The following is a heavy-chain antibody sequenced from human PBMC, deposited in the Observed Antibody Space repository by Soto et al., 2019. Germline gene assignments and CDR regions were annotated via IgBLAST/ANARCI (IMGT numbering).Heavy chain of an antibody. CDR3: ARGVRSGYVGLFYLDY. V-gene: IGHV4-59*01. CDR2: IYNSGST. CDR1: GGYIINYY. Sequence: SETLSLTCTVSGGYIINYYLSWIRKKTGKGLEWIGYIYNSGSTNYNPSLKSRVAISVDTSKNQFSLKLNSVTAADTAIYYCARGVRSGYVGLFYLDYWGQGTLVTVSS. J-gene: IGHJ4*02. D-gene: IGHD5-12*01.